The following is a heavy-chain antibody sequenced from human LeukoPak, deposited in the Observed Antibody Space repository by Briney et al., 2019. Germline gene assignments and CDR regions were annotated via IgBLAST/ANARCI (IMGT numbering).Heavy chain of an antibody. CDR3: ARGPDYSNYYYYYMDV. D-gene: IGHD4-11*01. CDR1: GFTFSTFA. J-gene: IGHJ6*03. Sequence: GGSLRLSCAASGFTFSTFAMIWVRQPPGKGLEWVSSIFPSGGEIHYADSVRGRFTISRDNSKSTLSLQMNSLRAEDTAVYYCARGPDYSNYYYYYMDVWGKGTTVTVSS. V-gene: IGHV3-23*01. CDR2: IFPSGGEI.